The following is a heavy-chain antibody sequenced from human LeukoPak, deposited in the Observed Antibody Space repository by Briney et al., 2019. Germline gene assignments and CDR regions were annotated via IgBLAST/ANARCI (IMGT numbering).Heavy chain of an antibody. Sequence: GGSLRLSCAASGFTFSSYAMSWVRQAPGKGLEWVSAISGSGGSTYYADSVKGRFTVSRDDSENTLYLQMNSLRAEDTAVYYCAKDGGLWVSAHWGDSWGRGTLVTVSS. CDR1: GFTFSSYA. J-gene: IGHJ4*02. V-gene: IGHV3-23*01. D-gene: IGHD7-27*01. CDR2: ISGSGGST. CDR3: AKDGGLWVSAHWGDS.